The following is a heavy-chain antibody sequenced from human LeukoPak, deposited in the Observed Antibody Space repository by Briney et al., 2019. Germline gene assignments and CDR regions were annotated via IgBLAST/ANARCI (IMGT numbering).Heavy chain of an antibody. D-gene: IGHD3-16*01. Sequence: ASVKVSCKASGYDFTCYYIHWVRQTPGQGLEWMGWIKPKSGGTGYAEEFQGRVTMTSDRSVTTAYLEVRRLRSDDTAVYYCGRVLDYVGTSFRPPEKYYYYYIDVWGQGTTVAVSS. CDR2: IKPKSGGT. V-gene: IGHV1-2*02. CDR1: GYDFTCYY. J-gene: IGHJ6*03. CDR3: GRVLDYVGTSFRPPEKYYYYYIDV.